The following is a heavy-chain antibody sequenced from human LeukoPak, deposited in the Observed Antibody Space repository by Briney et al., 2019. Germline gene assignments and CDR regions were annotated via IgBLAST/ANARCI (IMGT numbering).Heavy chain of an antibody. CDR1: GYSFTSYW. Sequence: GESLKISCKGSGYSFTSYWIGWVRQMPGKGLEWMGIIYPGDPDTRYSPSFQGQVTISADKSISTAYLQWSSLKASDTAMYYCARGEMATIPEVLGAFDIWGQGTMVTVSS. D-gene: IGHD5-24*01. J-gene: IGHJ3*02. V-gene: IGHV5-51*01. CDR2: IYPGDPDT. CDR3: ARGEMATIPEVLGAFDI.